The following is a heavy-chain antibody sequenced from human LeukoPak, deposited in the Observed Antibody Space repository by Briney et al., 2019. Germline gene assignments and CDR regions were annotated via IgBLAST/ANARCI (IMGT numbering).Heavy chain of an antibody. CDR2: INPNSGGT. Sequence: ASVKVSCKASGYTFTGYYMHWVRQAPGQGLEWMGWINPNSGGTNYAQKFQGRVTMTRDTSISTAYMELSRLRSDDTAVYYCASGDTAMVSARGLNWFDPWGQGTLVTVSS. D-gene: IGHD5-18*01. V-gene: IGHV1-2*02. CDR1: GYTFTGYY. CDR3: ASGDTAMVSARGLNWFDP. J-gene: IGHJ5*02.